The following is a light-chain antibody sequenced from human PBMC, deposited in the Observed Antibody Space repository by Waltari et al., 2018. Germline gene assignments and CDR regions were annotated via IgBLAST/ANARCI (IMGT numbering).Light chain of an antibody. CDR2: YNSDSDN. Sequence: QAVLTQPASLSASPGTSASLTCTLRSGINVGTYRIYWYQQKPGSPPQYLLRYNSDSDNHQGSAFPSRFSGSQDASANAGILLISALQSEDEADYYCMIWHSSAVVFGGGTKLTVL. V-gene: IGLV5-45*01. CDR1: SGINVGTYR. J-gene: IGLJ2*01. CDR3: MIWHSSAVV.